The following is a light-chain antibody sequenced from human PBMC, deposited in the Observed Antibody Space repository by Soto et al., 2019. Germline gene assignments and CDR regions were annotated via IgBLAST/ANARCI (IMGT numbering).Light chain of an antibody. J-gene: IGKJ2*01. CDR3: QQYYTSPVT. Sequence: EIVLTQSPGTLSLSPGERATLSCRASQSVSSSYLAWYQQKPGQAPRLLMSGASSRATGIPDRFSGSGSGTDFTLTISRLDPEDCAVYYCQQYYTSPVTFGQGTKLEIK. CDR1: QSVSSSY. V-gene: IGKV3-20*01. CDR2: GAS.